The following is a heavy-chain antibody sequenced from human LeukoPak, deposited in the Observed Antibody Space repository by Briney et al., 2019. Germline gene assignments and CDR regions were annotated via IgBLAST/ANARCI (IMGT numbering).Heavy chain of an antibody. CDR2: IYYSGST. CDR3: ARGLRGYHLHSYYYYYYMDV. J-gene: IGHJ6*03. CDR1: GGSISSYY. D-gene: IGHD2-2*01. Sequence: SETLSLTCTVSGGSISSYYWSRIRQPPGKGLDWIGYIYYSGSTNYNPSLKSRVTISVDTSKNQCSLKLTSVTAADTAVYYCARGLRGYHLHSYYYYYYMDVWGKGTTVTVSS. V-gene: IGHV4-59*01.